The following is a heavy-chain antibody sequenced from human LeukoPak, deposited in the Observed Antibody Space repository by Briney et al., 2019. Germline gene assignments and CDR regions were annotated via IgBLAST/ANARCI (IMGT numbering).Heavy chain of an antibody. D-gene: IGHD2-2*01. V-gene: IGHV3-33*01. CDR1: GFTFSSYG. Sequence: PGGSLRLSCAASGFTFSSYGMHWVRQAPGKGLEWVAVIWYDGSNKYYADSVKGRFTISGDNSKNTLYLQMNSLRAEDTAVYYCARDGVVVPAANYYYYYGMDVWGQGTTVTVSS. CDR2: IWYDGSNK. J-gene: IGHJ6*02. CDR3: ARDGVVVPAANYYYYYGMDV.